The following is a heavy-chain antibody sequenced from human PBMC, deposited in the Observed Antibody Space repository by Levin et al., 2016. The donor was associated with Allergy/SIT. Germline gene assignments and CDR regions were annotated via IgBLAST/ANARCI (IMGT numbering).Heavy chain of an antibody. Sequence: GGSLRLSCAASGFTFSNYWMNWVRQAPGKGLEWVSRIKGDASMIDYADSVKGRFTISRDNTKNTVYLQMSSLRAEDTAVYYCVRDWGSAGFDLWGRGTLVSVSS. CDR2: IKGDASMI. J-gene: IGHJ2*01. V-gene: IGHV3-74*01. CDR3: VRDWGSAGFDL. D-gene: IGHD3-16*01. CDR1: GFTFSNYW.